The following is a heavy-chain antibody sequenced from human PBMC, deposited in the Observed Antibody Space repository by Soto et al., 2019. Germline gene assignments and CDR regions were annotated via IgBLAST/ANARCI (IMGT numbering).Heavy chain of an antibody. D-gene: IGHD1-26*01. CDR1: GFTFSSYW. CDR3: GRDLRDWDSGSYSYDY. J-gene: IGHJ4*02. Sequence: EVQLVESGGGLVQPGGSLRLSCAASGFTFSSYWMSWVRQAPGKGLEWVANIKQDGREKYYVDSVKGRFTISRDNAKNXLYLQMNSLRAEDTAVYYCGRDLRDWDSGSYSYDYWGQGTLVTVSS. V-gene: IGHV3-7*04. CDR2: IKQDGREK.